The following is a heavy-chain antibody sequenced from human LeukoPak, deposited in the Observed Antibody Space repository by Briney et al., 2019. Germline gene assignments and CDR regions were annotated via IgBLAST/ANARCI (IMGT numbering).Heavy chain of an antibody. CDR1: GFTFSSYS. CDR3: ARAGKAAAGLFDY. Sequence: TAGGSLRLSCAASGFTFSSYSMNWVRQAPGKGLEWVSSISSSSSYIYYADSVKGRFTISRDNAKNSLYLQMNSLRAEDTAVYYCARAGKAAAGLFDYWGQGTLVTVSS. D-gene: IGHD6-13*01. J-gene: IGHJ4*02. CDR2: ISSSSSYI. V-gene: IGHV3-21*01.